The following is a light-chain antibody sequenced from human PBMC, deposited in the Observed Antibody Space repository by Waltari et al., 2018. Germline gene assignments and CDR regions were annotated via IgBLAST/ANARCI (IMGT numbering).Light chain of an antibody. CDR2: DFI. J-gene: IGLJ7*01. Sequence: QSALTQPASVSGSPGQSITISCTGTSSDVGGYNYVSWYQQHPVKAPKIMIYDFIKRPSGVSIRFSGSKSGNTASLTISGLQADDEADYYCSSYTSSSTLTVFGGGTQLTVL. V-gene: IGLV2-14*03. CDR3: SSYTSSSTLTV. CDR1: SSDVGGYNY.